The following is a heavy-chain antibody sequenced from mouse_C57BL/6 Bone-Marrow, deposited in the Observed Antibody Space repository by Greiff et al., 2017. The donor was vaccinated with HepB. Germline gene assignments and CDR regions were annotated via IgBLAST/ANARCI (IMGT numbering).Heavy chain of an antibody. CDR1: GFSLTSYG. CDR3: ASRPHSTYRFYAMDY. Sequence: QVQLKESGPGLVQPSPSLSITCTASGFSLTSYGVHWVRQSPGKGLEWLGVIWSGGSTDYNAAFISRLSISKDNSKSQVFFKLNSLQADDTAIYYCASRPHSTYRFYAMDYWGQGTSVTVSS. D-gene: IGHD5-5*01. V-gene: IGHV2-2*01. CDR2: IWSGGST. J-gene: IGHJ4*01.